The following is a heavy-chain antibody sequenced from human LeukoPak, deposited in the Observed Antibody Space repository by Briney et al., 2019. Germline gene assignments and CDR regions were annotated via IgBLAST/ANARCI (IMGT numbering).Heavy chain of an antibody. CDR2: IWYDGSSK. D-gene: IGHD5-12*01. CDR1: GFTFSSYG. CDR3: ARDGEGYGFDY. Sequence: GGSLRLSCAASGFTFSSYGMHWVRQAPGKGLEWVAVIWYDGSSKYYADSVKGRFTISRDNSKNTLYLQMNSLRAEDTAVYYCARDGEGYGFDYWGQGTLVTVSS. V-gene: IGHV3-33*01. J-gene: IGHJ4*02.